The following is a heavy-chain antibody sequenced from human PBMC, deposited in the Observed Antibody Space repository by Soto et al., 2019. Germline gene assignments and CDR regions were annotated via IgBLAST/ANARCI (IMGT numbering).Heavy chain of an antibody. J-gene: IGHJ4*02. D-gene: IGHD6-19*01. CDR3: ARDSAYSSGWSNFDY. V-gene: IGHV1-69*13. Sequence: ASVKVSCKASGGTFSSYAISWVRQAPGQGLEWMGGIIPIFGTANYAQKFQGRVTITAEESTSTAYMELSSLRSEDTAVYYCARDSAYSSGWSNFDYWGQGTLVTVSS. CDR1: GGTFSSYA. CDR2: IIPIFGTA.